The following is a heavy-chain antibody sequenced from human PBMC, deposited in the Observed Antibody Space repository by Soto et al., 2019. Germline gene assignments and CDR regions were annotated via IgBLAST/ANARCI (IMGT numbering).Heavy chain of an antibody. D-gene: IGHD3-10*01. Sequence: QVHLVQSGAEVKKPGASVKVSCKASGYTFTNYDINWVRQAPGQGLEWMGWISTYTGNTNYAQKLQGRVTMTTDTGEKNETQKLQGRVKMTTEISTIPAYMKLGSLRSDDTAVYYCAKGYYAGWGRPTPGGMDVWGQGTTVTVAS. CDR3: PAYMKLGSLRSDDTAVYYCAKGYYAGWGRPTPGGMDV. J-gene: IGHJ6*02. CDR2: ISTYTGNT. CDR1: GYTFTNYD. V-gene: IGHV1-18*01.